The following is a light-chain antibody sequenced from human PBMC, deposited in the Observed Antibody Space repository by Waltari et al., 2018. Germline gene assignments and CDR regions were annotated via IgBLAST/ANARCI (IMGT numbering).Light chain of an antibody. CDR1: SPNIGNNY. CDR2: ENN. CDR3: GTWDSSLSVGV. J-gene: IGLJ2*01. V-gene: IGLV1-51*01. Sequence: QSVLTQPPSVSAAPGQKVTISCSESSPNIGNNYVSWYQQFPGTAPKLLIYENNKRPSGTPDRFSGSKSGTSATLDIHGLQTGDEANYYCGTWDSSLSVGVLGGGTKVTVL.